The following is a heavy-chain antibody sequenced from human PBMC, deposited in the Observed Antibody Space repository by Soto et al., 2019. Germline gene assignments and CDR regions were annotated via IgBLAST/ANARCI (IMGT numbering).Heavy chain of an antibody. V-gene: IGHV4-4*02. Sequence: SETLSLTCAVSGVCISSGNWWTWDRQTPQRGLEYIGEIFHDGTANYYPSFERRVAISVDTSKNQFSLKLTSVTAADTAIYFCARLVYDTRLNYMYFDFWGQGALVAVSS. J-gene: IGHJ4*02. CDR1: GVCISSGNW. CDR3: ARLVYDTRLNYMYFDF. D-gene: IGHD2-8*01. CDR2: IFHDGTA.